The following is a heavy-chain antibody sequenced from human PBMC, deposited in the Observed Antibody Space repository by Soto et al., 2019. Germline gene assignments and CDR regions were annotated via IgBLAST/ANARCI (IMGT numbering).Heavy chain of an antibody. V-gene: IGHV1-69*02. Sequence: QVQLVQSGAEVKKPGSSVKVSCKAAGGTFSSYTISWVRQAPGQGLEWMGGIIPILGIANYAQRFQGRVTITADKSTSTAYMEVSGLRAEDTAVYYCARGDCSSTSFYRFGAFHVWGQGTIVTVSS. J-gene: IGHJ3*01. CDR3: ARGDCSSTSFYRFGAFHV. D-gene: IGHD2-2*01. CDR1: GGTFSSYT. CDR2: IIPILGIA.